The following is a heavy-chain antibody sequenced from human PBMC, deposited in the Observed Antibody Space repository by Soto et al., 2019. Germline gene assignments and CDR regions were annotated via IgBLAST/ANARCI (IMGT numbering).Heavy chain of an antibody. V-gene: IGHV1-69*18. CDR3: ARDAGIPVVGRGTSFEY. Sequence: QVQSVQSGAEVKKPGSSVKVSCKASGGTFSNYAITWVRQAPGQGLEWMGTIIPIFASPRYAQKFQGRVTINAEDSTSTTYMDLSSLRSEDTAVYYCARDAGIPVVGRGTSFEYWGQGTRVIVSS. CDR1: GGTFSNYA. D-gene: IGHD6-19*01. CDR2: IIPIFASP. J-gene: IGHJ4*02.